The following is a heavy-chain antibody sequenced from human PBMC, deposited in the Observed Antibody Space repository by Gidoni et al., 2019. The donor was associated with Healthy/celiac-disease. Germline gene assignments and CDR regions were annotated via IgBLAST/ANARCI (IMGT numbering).Heavy chain of an antibody. Sequence: EVQLVESGGGLVQPGRSLRLSCAASGFTFDDYAMHWVRQAPGKGLEWVSSISWNSGSIGYADSVKGRFTISRDNAKNSLYLQMNSLRAEDTALYYCAKGYYYGSGSYNYFDYWGQGTLVTVSS. D-gene: IGHD3-10*01. CDR2: ISWNSGSI. V-gene: IGHV3-9*01. CDR3: AKGYYYGSGSYNYFDY. CDR1: GFTFDDYA. J-gene: IGHJ4*02.